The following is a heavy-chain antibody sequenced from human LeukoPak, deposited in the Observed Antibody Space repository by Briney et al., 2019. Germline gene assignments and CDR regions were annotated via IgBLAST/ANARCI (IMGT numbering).Heavy chain of an antibody. Sequence: GGSLRLSCAASGFTFSNYGMSWVRQAPGQGLEWVSFISDSGDDTFYTDSVKGRFTIPRDNFRNVLFLQMNSLRAEDSAVYYCAKRQFISGWFKFFDSWGQGTLVTVSS. CDR2: ISDSGDDT. D-gene: IGHD6-19*01. V-gene: IGHV3-23*01. CDR3: AKRQFISGWFKFFDS. CDR1: GFTFSNYG. J-gene: IGHJ4*02.